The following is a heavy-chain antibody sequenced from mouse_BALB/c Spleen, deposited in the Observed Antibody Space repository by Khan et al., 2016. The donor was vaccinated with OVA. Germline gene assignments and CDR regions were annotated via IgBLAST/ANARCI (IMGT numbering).Heavy chain of an antibody. V-gene: IGHV2-6-1*01. CDR3: AKHDRYFYAMDY. D-gene: IGHD2-14*01. CDR2: IGSDGST. Sequence: QVQLKESGPGLVAPSQSLSITCTISGFSLTSYGVHWVRQPPGKGLEWLVVIGSDGSTTYNSALKPKLSITKDNSKSQVSLKMTRLQIDDSAMYYCAKHDRYFYAMDYWGQGTSVTVSS. J-gene: IGHJ4*01. CDR1: GFSLTSYG.